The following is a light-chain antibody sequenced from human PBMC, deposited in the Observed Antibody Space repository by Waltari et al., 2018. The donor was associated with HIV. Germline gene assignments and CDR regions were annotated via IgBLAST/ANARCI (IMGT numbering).Light chain of an antibody. J-gene: IGKJ1*01. CDR3: QQYSAFPWT. CDR1: QSISNW. Sequence: DIQMTQSLSTLSASMGDRVSITCRASQSISNWLAWYQQKPGQAPKLLIYRASTLESGVPSRFSGSGSWTEFTLTINNLQPDDFATYYCQQYSAFPWTFGQGAKVEIK. CDR2: RAS. V-gene: IGKV1-5*03.